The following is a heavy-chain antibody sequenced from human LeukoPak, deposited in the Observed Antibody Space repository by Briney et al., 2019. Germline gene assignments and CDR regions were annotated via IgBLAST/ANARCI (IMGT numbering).Heavy chain of an antibody. V-gene: IGHV6-1*01. CDR1: GDSVSSNSAA. D-gene: IGHD6-13*01. CDR3: TRGGAAAGFDY. CDR2: TYYRSKWYN. J-gene: IGHJ4*02. Sequence: SQTLSLTRAISGDSVSSNSAAWNWIGQSPSRGLEWLGRTYYRSKWYNDYALSVESRITVNPDTSKNQFSLQLNSVTPEDTAVYYCTRGGAAAGFDYWGQGTLVTVSS.